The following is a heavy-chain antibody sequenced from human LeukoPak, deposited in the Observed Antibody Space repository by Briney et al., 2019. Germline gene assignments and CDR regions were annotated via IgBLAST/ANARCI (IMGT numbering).Heavy chain of an antibody. J-gene: IGHJ4*02. CDR2: LRHRVGRI. Sequence: GGSLRHSCAVSGLTLSNYGMTWVRPAPGERLEWVAGLRHRVGRINYADSVKGRFTISRDNAKNTLYLQMNSLRAEDTAVYFCAERGVVIRVILVGFHKEAYYFDSWGQGVLVTVSS. D-gene: IGHD3-22*01. CDR3: AERGVVIRVILVGFHKEAYYFDS. V-gene: IGHV3-23*01. CDR1: GLTLSNYG.